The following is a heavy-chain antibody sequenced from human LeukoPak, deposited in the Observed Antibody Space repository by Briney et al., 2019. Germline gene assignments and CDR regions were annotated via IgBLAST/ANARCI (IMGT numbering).Heavy chain of an antibody. V-gene: IGHV1-2*02. CDR1: GYTFTGYY. CDR2: INPNSGGT. J-gene: IGHJ5*02. CDR3: ARSRFGYYYGSGSRSWFDP. Sequence: ASVKVSCKASGYTFTGYYMHWVRQAPGQGLEWMGWINPNSGGTNYAQKFQGRVTMTRNTSISTAYMELSSLRSEDTAVYYCARSRFGYYYGSGSRSWFDPWGQGTLVTVSS. D-gene: IGHD3-10*01.